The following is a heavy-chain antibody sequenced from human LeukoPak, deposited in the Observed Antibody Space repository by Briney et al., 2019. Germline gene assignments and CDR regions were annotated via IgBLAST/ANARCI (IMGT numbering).Heavy chain of an antibody. J-gene: IGHJ4*02. D-gene: IGHD2-21*02. CDR1: GFTFSSYS. CDR2: ISSSSYI. CDR3: AKDRSDCGGDCYSEGYDY. V-gene: IGHV3-21*04. Sequence: GGSLRLSCAASGFTFSSYSMNWVRQAPGKGLEWVSSISSSSYIYYADSVKGRFTISRDNSKNTLYLQMNSLRAEDTAVYYCAKDRSDCGGDCYSEGYDYWGQGTLVTVSS.